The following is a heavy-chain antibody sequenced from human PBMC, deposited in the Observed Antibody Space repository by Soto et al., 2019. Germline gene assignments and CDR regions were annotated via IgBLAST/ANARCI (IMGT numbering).Heavy chain of an antibody. CDR3: ARGPLRYFDWLPDT. D-gene: IGHD3-9*01. CDR2: INHSGST. CDR1: GGSFSGYY. Sequence: PSETLSLTCAVYGGSFSGYYWSWIRQPPGKGLEWIGEINHSGSTNYNPSLKSRVTISVDTSKNQFSLKLSSVTAADTAVYYCARGPLRYFDWLPDTWGQGTLVTVSS. V-gene: IGHV4-34*01. J-gene: IGHJ4*02.